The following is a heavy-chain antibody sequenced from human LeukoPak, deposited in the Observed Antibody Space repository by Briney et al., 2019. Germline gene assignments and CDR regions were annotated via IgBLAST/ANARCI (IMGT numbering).Heavy chain of an antibody. CDR1: SGFA. J-gene: IGHJ4*02. Sequence: GGSLRLSCAAFSGFAMSWVRQAPGRGLEWVSAINGRGDVTYYPDSVKGRFTISRDNSNNTLYLQMNSLRAEDTAVYYCAKGHRSSSSFFDSWGQGILVTVSS. D-gene: IGHD6-19*01. CDR2: INGRGDVT. CDR3: AKGHRSSSSFFDS. V-gene: IGHV3-23*01.